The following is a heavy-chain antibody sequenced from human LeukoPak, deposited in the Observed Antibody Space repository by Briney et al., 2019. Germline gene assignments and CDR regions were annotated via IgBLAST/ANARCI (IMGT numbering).Heavy chain of an antibody. J-gene: IGHJ4*02. D-gene: IGHD2-15*01. CDR3: ARGRYCSGGSCYYRFDY. Sequence: SETLSLTCTVSGGSLSSGGYYWSWVRQHPGTGLEWLGYIYYSGSTYYNPSLKSRVTISVDTSKNQFSLKLSSVTAADTAVYYCARGRYCSGGSCYYRFDYWGQGTLVTVSS. CDR2: IYYSGST. CDR1: GGSLSSGGYY. V-gene: IGHV4-31*03.